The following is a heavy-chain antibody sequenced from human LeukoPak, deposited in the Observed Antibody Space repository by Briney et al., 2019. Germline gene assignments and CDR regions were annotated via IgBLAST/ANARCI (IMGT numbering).Heavy chain of an antibody. D-gene: IGHD1-14*01. V-gene: IGHV4-39*07. Sequence: SETLSLTCTVSGGSISSSSHYWGWIRQPPGKGLEWIGSMYYRGSTNYNPSLKSRVTISVDTSKNQFSLKLSSVTAADTAVYYCAREPRYWESLYYYYYYMDVWGKGTTVTVSS. J-gene: IGHJ6*03. CDR2: MYYRGST. CDR1: GGSISSSSHY. CDR3: AREPRYWESLYYYYYYMDV.